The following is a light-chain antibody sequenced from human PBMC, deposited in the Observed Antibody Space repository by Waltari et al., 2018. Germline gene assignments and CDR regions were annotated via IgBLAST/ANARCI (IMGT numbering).Light chain of an antibody. CDR1: QSVSSN. CDR3: QQYNNWPPRT. Sequence: EIVMTQSPATLSVSPGERATLSCRASQSVSSNLAWYQQKPGQAPRLLIYGASTRATGIPARFSGSGSGTEFTLTISSLQSEDFAVYYCQQYNNWPPRTFGLGTKVEIK. J-gene: IGKJ1*01. V-gene: IGKV3-15*01. CDR2: GAS.